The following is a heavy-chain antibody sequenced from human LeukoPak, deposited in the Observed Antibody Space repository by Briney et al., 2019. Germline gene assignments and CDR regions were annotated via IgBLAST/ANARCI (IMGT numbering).Heavy chain of an antibody. CDR2: ISAYNGNT. Sequence: ASVKVSCKASGYTSTSYGISWVRQAPGQGLEWMGWISAYNGNTNYAQKLQGRVTMTTDTSTSTAYMELRSLRSDDTAVYYCARLSWDCSGGSCYPGDFDYWGQGTLVTVSS. CDR3: ARLSWDCSGGSCYPGDFDY. J-gene: IGHJ4*02. CDR1: GYTSTSYG. D-gene: IGHD2-15*01. V-gene: IGHV1-18*01.